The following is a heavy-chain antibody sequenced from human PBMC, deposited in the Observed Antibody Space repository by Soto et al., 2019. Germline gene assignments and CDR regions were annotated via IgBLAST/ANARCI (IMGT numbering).Heavy chain of an antibody. CDR2: IYHSGST. J-gene: IGHJ6*02. CDR1: GGSISSSNW. Sequence: SDTLSLTCAVSGGSISSSNWWSWVRQPPGKGLEWIGEIYHSGSTNYNPSLKSRVTISVDKSKNQFSLNLYSVTAADTALYYCARQGFGAIHGLVDVWGQGTTVTVSS. CDR3: ARQGFGAIHGLVDV. D-gene: IGHD3-10*01. V-gene: IGHV4-4*02.